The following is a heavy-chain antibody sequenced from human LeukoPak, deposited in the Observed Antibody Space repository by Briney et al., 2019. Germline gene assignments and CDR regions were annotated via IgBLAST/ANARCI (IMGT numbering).Heavy chain of an antibody. CDR1: GGSFSGYY. V-gene: IGHV4-34*01. J-gene: IGHJ4*02. CDR2: INHSGST. CDR3: ARDNPYGSGSYYS. D-gene: IGHD3-10*01. Sequence: PSETLSLTCAVYGGSFSGYYWSWIRQPPGKGLEWIGEINHSGSTNYNPSLKSRVTISVDTSKNQFSLKLSSVTAADTAVYYCARDNPYGSGSYYSWGQGTLVTVSS.